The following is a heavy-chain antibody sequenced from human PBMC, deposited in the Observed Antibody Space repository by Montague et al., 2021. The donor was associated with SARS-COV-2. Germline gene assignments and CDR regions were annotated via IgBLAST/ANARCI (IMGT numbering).Heavy chain of an antibody. CDR3: ARLRDGVVPSPILGIGPYFTYYYMDV. Sequence: SETLSLTCAVHGGSFSGYYWNWIRQPPGKGLEWIGEINHGGITNYNPSLKNRLTISVDTSKNQFSLKLTSVAATDTAVYYCARLRDGVVPSPILGIGPYFTYYYMDVWGKGTTVTVSS. J-gene: IGHJ6*03. V-gene: IGHV4-34*01. CDR2: INHGGIT. D-gene: IGHD2-15*01. CDR1: GGSFSGYY.